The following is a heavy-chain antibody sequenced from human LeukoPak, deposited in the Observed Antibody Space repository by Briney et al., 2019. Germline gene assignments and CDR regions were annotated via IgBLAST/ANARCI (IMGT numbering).Heavy chain of an antibody. Sequence: ASVKVSCKASGYTFTSHALHWVRQAPGEGLEWMAWINGATGNTEYSQKFQARVTITRDTSASTAYMELSRLRSDDTAVYYCARDQITMVRGVIVSRNWFDPWGQGTLATVSS. J-gene: IGHJ5*02. CDR1: GYTFTSHA. CDR2: INGATGNT. D-gene: IGHD3-10*01. V-gene: IGHV1-3*01. CDR3: ARDQITMVRGVIVSRNWFDP.